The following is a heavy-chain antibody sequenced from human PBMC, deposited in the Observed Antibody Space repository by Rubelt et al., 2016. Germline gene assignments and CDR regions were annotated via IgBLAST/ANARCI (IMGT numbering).Heavy chain of an antibody. CDR3: ARGLDSTKTGAD. CDR1: GGSFSGYY. D-gene: IGHD3-10*01. V-gene: IGHV4-34*01. CDR2: IHPSGST. J-gene: IGHJ4*02. Sequence: QVQLQQWGAGLLKPSETLSLTCAVYGGSFSGYYCTWIRQPPGKGLEWIGEIHPSGSTNYNPSLTSRVTISADTSKNQFSLNLNSVTAADTAGYYCARGLDSTKTGADWGQGTLVTVSS.